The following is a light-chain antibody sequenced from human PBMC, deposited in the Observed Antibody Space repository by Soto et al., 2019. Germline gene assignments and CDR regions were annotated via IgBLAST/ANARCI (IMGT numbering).Light chain of an antibody. Sequence: EIVLTQSPATLSLSPGARVPLSCRTSQNVSTSLDWYQQKPGQAPRLLIYDASKRAIGTPARISGSGSGTDFTLTISSLEPEDFAVYYCQQCTNWPPLTFGGGTKVDIK. J-gene: IGKJ4*01. CDR1: QNVSTS. V-gene: IGKV3-11*01. CDR2: DAS. CDR3: QQCTNWPPLT.